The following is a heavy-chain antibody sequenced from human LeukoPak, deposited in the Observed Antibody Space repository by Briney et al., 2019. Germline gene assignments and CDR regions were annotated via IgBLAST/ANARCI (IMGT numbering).Heavy chain of an antibody. CDR2: INPSGDST. V-gene: IGHV1-46*01. Sequence: ASVKVSCEASGYTFTSYYMHWVRQAPGQGLEWMGIINPSGDSTSYAPKFQGRVTMTRDTSTSTVYMELSSLRSEDTAVYYCTRDDWGYYDSSGNNAFDIWSQGTMVSVSS. CDR3: TRDDWGYYDSSGNNAFDI. CDR1: GYTFTSYY. J-gene: IGHJ3*02. D-gene: IGHD3-22*01.